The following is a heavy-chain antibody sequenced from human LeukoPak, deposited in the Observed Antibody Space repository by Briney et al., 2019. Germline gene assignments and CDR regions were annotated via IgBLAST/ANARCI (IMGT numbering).Heavy chain of an antibody. J-gene: IGHJ5*02. CDR3: AREAPGYNWFDP. Sequence: SETLSLTCTVSGGSISSYYWSWIRQPPGKGLEWVGYIYYSGSTNYNPSLKSRVTISVDTSKNQFSLKLSSVTAADTAVYYCAREAPGYNWFDPWGQGTLVTVSS. CDR2: IYYSGST. CDR1: GGSISSYY. V-gene: IGHV4-59*01.